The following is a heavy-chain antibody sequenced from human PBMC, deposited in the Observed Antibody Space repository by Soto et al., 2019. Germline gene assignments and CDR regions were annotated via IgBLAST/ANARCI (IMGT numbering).Heavy chain of an antibody. CDR2: INQDGSQK. J-gene: IGHJ4*02. CDR3: TNYVPGILGDY. D-gene: IGHD4-17*01. V-gene: IGHV3-7*05. Sequence: EVQLVESGGGLVQPGGSLRLSCAASGFIFSGYWMSWVRQAPGKGLDWVANINQDGSQKYNVDSVRGRFTISRDNAENSLHLQMSSLRSEDAAIYYCTNYVPGILGDYWGPGALVTVSS. CDR1: GFIFSGYW.